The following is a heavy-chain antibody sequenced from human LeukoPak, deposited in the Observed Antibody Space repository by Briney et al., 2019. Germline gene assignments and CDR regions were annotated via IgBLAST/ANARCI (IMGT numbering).Heavy chain of an antibody. V-gene: IGHV1-2*02. CDR3: ARDKGELLRYYYYYYMDV. J-gene: IGHJ6*03. CDR1: GYTFTGYY. CDR2: INPNSGGT. D-gene: IGHD1-26*01. Sequence: GASVKVSCKASGYTFTGYYMHWVRQAPGQGLEWMGWINPNSGGTNYAQKFQGRVTMTRDTSISTAYMGLSRLRSDDTAVYYCARDKGELLRYYYYYYMDVWGKGTTVTVSS.